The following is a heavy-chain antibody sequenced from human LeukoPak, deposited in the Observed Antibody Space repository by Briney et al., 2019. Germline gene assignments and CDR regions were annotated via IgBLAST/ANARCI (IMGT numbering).Heavy chain of an antibody. CDR1: GYILTSYD. CDR3: ARGGEDCSSISCYSNWFDP. CDR2: ISPYKGNT. V-gene: IGHV1-18*01. Sequence: GASVKVSCKASGYILTSYDINWVRQAPGQGLEWMGWISPYKGNTNYAQKFQDRVTMTTDTSTSTACMELRSLRSDDTAVYYCARGGEDCSSISCYSNWFDPWGQGTLVTVST. J-gene: IGHJ5*02. D-gene: IGHD2-2*01.